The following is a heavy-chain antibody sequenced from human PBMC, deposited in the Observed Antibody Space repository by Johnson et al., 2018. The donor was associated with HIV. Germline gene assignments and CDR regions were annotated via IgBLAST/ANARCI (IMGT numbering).Heavy chain of an antibody. CDR2: IWYDGSNK. CDR3: AREITLIMGAGAAFDI. D-gene: IGHD3-22*01. J-gene: IGHJ3*02. Sequence: QVQLVESGGGLVQPGGSLRLSCAASGFTFSSYGMHWVRQAPGKGLEWVAVIWYDGSNKYYAESVKGRFNISRDNSKNTVYLQMNSLRVEDTAVYYCAREITLIMGAGAAFDIWGQGTMVTVSS. CDR1: GFTFSSYG. V-gene: IGHV3-33*08.